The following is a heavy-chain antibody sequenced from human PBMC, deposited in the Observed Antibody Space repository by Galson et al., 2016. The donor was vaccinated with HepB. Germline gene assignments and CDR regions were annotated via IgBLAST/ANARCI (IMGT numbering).Heavy chain of an antibody. CDR1: GFRFSSYG. CDR3: ARGDRSFDFDF. J-gene: IGHJ4*02. Sequence: SLRLSCAASGFRFSSYGMNWVRQAPGKGLEWVAVISKDEINKYYADSVRGRCTISRDNSENTFSLQMASLRVEDTAVYYCARGDRSFDFDFRGQGTLVTVSS. CDR2: ISKDEINK. D-gene: IGHD6-13*01. V-gene: IGHV3-33*01.